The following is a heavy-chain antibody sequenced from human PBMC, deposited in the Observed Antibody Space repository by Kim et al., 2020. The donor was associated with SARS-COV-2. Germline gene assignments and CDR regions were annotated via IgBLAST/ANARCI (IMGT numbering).Heavy chain of an antibody. D-gene: IGHD3-22*01. CDR2: IYYSGST. Sequence: SETLSLTCTVSGGSISSGGYYWSWIRQHPGKGLEWIGYIYYSGSTYYNPSLKRRVTISADTSKNQFSLKLSSVTAADTAVYYCARGVDDSSGYYTGTRVDYWGQGTLVTVSS. J-gene: IGHJ4*02. V-gene: IGHV4-31*03. CDR1: GGSISSGGYY. CDR3: ARGVDDSSGYYTGTRVDY.